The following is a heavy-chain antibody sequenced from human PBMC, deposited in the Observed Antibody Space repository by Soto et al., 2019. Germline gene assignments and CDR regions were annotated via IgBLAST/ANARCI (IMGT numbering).Heavy chain of an antibody. CDR3: ARTGITMIVGGYYYGMDV. J-gene: IGHJ6*02. D-gene: IGHD3-22*01. Sequence: PGGSLRLSCAASGFTFSGYGMHWVRQAPGKGLEWVAVISYDGSNKYYADSVKGRFTISRDNSKNTLYLQMNSLRPEDTAVYYCARTGITMIVGGYYYGMDVWGQGTTVTVSS. CDR2: ISYDGSNK. CDR1: GFTFSGYG. V-gene: IGHV3-30*03.